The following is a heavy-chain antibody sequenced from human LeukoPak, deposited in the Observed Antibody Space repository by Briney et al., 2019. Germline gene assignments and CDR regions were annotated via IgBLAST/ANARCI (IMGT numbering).Heavy chain of an antibody. CDR1: GYTFTGYY. J-gene: IGHJ4*02. D-gene: IGHD4-17*01. CDR2: ILPSSGGP. CDR3: ARKGEDYGDYDY. Sequence: LGASVKVSCKASGYTFTGYYMHWVRQAPGKGLEWMGWILPSSGGPYYSQKFQGRVTMTRDTSINTAYMELSRLRSDDTAVYYCARKGEDYGDYDYWGQGTLVTVSS. V-gene: IGHV1-2*03.